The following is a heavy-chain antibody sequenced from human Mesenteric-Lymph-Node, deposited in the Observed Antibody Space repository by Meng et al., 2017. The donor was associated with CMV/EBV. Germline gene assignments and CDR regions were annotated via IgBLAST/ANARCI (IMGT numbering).Heavy chain of an antibody. V-gene: IGHV3-30*03. CDR2: ISYDGSNK. CDR3: ARVSKAIVVVPVAGLDI. D-gene: IGHD2-2*01. Sequence: GESLKISCAASGFTFSSYSMNWVRQAPGKGLEWVAVISYDGSNKYYADSVKGRFTISRDNSKNTLYLQMNSLRAEDTAVYYCARVSKAIVVVPVAGLDIWGQGTMVTVSS. CDR1: GFTFSSYS. J-gene: IGHJ3*02.